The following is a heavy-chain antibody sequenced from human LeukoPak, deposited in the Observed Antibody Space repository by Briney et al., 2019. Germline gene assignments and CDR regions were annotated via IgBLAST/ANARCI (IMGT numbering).Heavy chain of an antibody. CDR2: IYSGGST. CDR3: AREPRVAGTTMV. V-gene: IGHV3-53*01. J-gene: IGHJ3*01. Sequence: PGGSLRLSCAASGFTVSSNYMSWVRQAPGKGLVWVSVIYSGGSTYYADSVKGRFTISRDNSKNTLYLQMNSLRAEDTAVYYCAREPRVAGTTMVWGQGTMVAVSS. CDR1: GFTVSSNY. D-gene: IGHD6-19*01.